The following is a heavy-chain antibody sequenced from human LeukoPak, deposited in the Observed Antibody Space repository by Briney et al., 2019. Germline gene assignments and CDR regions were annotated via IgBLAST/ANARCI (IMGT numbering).Heavy chain of an antibody. CDR3: ARDTKDY. J-gene: IGHJ4*02. CDR1: GFTFSSYG. V-gene: IGHV3-23*01. D-gene: IGHD2-8*01. CDR2: ISGSGGST. Sequence: GGTLRLSCAASGFTFSSYGMSWVRQAPGKGLEWVSAISGSGGSTYYADSVKGRFTISRDNAKNPLFLQMNSLRAEDTAVYYCARDTKDYWGQGTLVTVSS.